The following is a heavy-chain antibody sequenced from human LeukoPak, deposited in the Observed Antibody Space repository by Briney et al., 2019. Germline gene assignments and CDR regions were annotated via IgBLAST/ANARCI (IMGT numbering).Heavy chain of an antibody. CDR1: GGSFSGYY. Sequence: SETLSLTCAVYGGSFSGYYWSWIRQPPGKGLEWIGEINHSGSTNYNPPLKSRVTISVDTSKNQFSLKLSSVTAADTAVYYCARTWGVIQTGWYFDLWGRGTLVTVSS. CDR3: ARTWGVIQTGWYFDL. CDR2: INHSGST. V-gene: IGHV4-34*01. D-gene: IGHD3-16*02. J-gene: IGHJ2*01.